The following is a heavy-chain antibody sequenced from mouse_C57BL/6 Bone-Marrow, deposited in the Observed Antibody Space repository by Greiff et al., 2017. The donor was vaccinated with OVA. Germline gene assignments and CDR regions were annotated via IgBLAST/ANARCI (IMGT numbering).Heavy chain of an antibody. J-gene: IGHJ3*01. CDR3: ARNDGYYRFAY. V-gene: IGHV2-2*01. CDR2: IWSGGST. D-gene: IGHD2-3*01. Sequence: VMLVESGPGLVQPSQSLSFTCTVSGFSLTSYGVHWVRQSPGKGLEWLGVIWSGGSTDYNAAFISRLSISKDNSKSQVFFKMNSLQADDTAIYYCARNDGYYRFAYWGQGTLVTVSA. CDR1: GFSLTSYG.